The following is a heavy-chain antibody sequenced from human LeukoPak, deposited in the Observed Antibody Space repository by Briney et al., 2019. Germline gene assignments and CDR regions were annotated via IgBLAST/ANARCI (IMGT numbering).Heavy chain of an antibody. CDR3: ARGHDFWSGGDYYYGMDV. CDR1: GFTFSSYA. Sequence: PGGSLRLSCAASGFTFSSYAMHWVRQAPGKGLEYVSAISSNGGSTYYANSVKGRFPLSRDNSTNTLYLQMGSLRAEDMAVYYCARGHDFWSGGDYYYGMDVWGQGTTVTVSS. J-gene: IGHJ6*02. CDR2: ISSNGGST. D-gene: IGHD3-3*01. V-gene: IGHV3-64*01.